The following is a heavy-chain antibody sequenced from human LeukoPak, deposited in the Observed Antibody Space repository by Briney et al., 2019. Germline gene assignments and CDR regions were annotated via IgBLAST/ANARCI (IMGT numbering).Heavy chain of an antibody. D-gene: IGHD6-19*01. CDR1: GFTFSSYA. CDR3: AKGSSSGWYLFGY. Sequence: GGSLRLSCAASGFTFSSYAMSWVRQAPGKGLEWVSAISGSGGSAYYADSVKGRFTISRDNSKNTLYLQMNSLRAEDTAVYYCAKGSSSGWYLFGYWGQGTLVTVSS. V-gene: IGHV3-23*01. J-gene: IGHJ4*02. CDR2: ISGSGGSA.